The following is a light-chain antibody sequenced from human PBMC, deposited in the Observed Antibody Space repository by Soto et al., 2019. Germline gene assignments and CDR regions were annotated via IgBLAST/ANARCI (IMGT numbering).Light chain of an antibody. CDR1: LSVTSNY. Sequence: EIVVTQSRGILSLSPGERATLSCRASLSVTSNYLAWYQQKPDQAPRLLIYGASSRATGIPDRFSGSGSGTDFTLTISRLEPEDFAVYHCQQYGSSPPLSFGGGTKVDIK. CDR2: GAS. CDR3: QQYGSSPPLS. V-gene: IGKV3-20*01. J-gene: IGKJ4*01.